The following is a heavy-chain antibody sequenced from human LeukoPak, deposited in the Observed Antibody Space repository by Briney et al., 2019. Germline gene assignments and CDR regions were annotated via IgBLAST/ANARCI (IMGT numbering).Heavy chain of an antibody. V-gene: IGHV3-48*01. CDR2: ITTGSGTI. J-gene: IGHJ4*02. D-gene: IGHD3-3*02. CDR1: GFIFTGYF. CDR3: ARGFSDSDLDY. Sequence: PGGSLRLSCAASGFIFTGYFMSWVRQAPGKGLEWVSYITTGSGTIYYADSVKGRFTISRDNAKNSLYLQMNSLRAEDTAVYYCARGFSDSDLDYWGQGTLVTVSS.